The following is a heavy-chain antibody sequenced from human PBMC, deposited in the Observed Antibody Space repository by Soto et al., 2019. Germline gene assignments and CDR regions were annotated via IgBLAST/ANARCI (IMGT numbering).Heavy chain of an antibody. CDR2: ITGYGATT. D-gene: IGHD6-19*01. J-gene: IGHJ5*02. V-gene: IGHV3-23*01. Sequence: EAQLLESGGGLVQPGGSLRLSCSASGFIFNNYAMSWVRQAPGKGLEWVSGITGYGATTYYAESVKGRFTFSRDNSKNTLYLQMSTLTAEDTAVYYCARDPLLYDSDWYPNWFGPWGQGTLVTVSS. CDR1: GFIFNNYA. CDR3: ARDPLLYDSDWYPNWFGP.